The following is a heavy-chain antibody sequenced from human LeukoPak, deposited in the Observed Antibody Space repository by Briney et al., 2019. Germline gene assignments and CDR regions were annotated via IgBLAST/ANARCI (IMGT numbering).Heavy chain of an antibody. CDR2: FDPEDGET. Sequence: GASVKVSCKASGYTFTGYYMHWVRQAPGKGLEWMGGFDPEDGETIYAQKFQGRVTMTEDTSTDTAYMELSSLRSEDTAVYYCATPRGGSGSYYNSDAFDIWGQGTMVTVSS. CDR1: GYTFTGYY. D-gene: IGHD3-10*01. V-gene: IGHV1-24*01. CDR3: ATPRGGSGSYYNSDAFDI. J-gene: IGHJ3*02.